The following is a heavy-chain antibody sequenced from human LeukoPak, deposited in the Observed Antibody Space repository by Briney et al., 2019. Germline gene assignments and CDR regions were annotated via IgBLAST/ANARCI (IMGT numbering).Heavy chain of an antibody. V-gene: IGHV7-4-1*02. CDR2: IDTNTGNP. CDR3: ASVDTAMVGLFDY. CDR1: GYTFTSYA. D-gene: IGHD5-18*01. Sequence: ASVRVSCKASGYTFTSYAMNWVRQAPGQGLEWMGWIDTNTGNPTYAQGFTGRFVFSLDTSVSTAYLQISSLKAEDTAVYYCASVDTAMVGLFDYWGQGTLVTVSS. J-gene: IGHJ4*02.